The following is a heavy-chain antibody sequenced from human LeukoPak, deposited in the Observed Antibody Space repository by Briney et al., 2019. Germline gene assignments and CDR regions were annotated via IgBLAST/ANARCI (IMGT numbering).Heavy chain of an antibody. J-gene: IGHJ6*03. CDR1: GYTFTSYD. V-gene: IGHV1-8*01. CDR2: MNPNSGNT. Sequence: APVKVSCKASGYTFTSYDINWVRQATGQGLEWMGWMNPNSGNTGYAQKFQGRVTMTRNTSISTAYMELSSLRSEDTAVYYCARAADIVATYYYYYYMDVWGKGTTVTVSS. CDR3: ARAADIVATYYYYYYMDV. D-gene: IGHD5-12*01.